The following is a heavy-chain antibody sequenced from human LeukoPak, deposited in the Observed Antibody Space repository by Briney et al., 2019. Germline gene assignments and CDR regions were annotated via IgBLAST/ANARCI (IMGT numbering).Heavy chain of an antibody. CDR1: GFTFSKYA. J-gene: IGHJ4*02. V-gene: IGHV3-23*01. CDR3: AKNLPYLDNPAYRSWPLDF. CDR2: ISGSGDYT. D-gene: IGHD3-16*02. Sequence: GGSLRLSCAASGFTFSKYALTWVRQAPGQGLECVSVISGSGDYTYYADSVKGRFTISRDNSKNTLYLQMNSLRDEDMAVYYCAKNLPYLDNPAYRSWPLDFWGQGTLVTVSS.